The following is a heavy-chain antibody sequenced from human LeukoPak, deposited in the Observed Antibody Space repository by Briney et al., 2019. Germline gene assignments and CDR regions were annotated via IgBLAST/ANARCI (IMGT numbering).Heavy chain of an antibody. Sequence: TGGSLRLSCAASGFTFSSYGMSWVRQAPGKGLEWVSAMSGGGGSTFYADSVKGRFTISRDNSKNTLYLQMNSLRDEDTAVYYCARSHCGSFSCSRAEFWGQGTLVTVSS. CDR3: ARSHCGSFSCSRAEF. J-gene: IGHJ4*02. CDR1: GFTFSSYG. V-gene: IGHV3-23*01. D-gene: IGHD2-2*01. CDR2: MSGGGGST.